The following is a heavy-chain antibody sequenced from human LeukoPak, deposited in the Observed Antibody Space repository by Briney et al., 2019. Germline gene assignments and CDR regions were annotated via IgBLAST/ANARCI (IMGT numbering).Heavy chain of an antibody. V-gene: IGHV3-53*05. Sequence: GGSLRLSCAASGFTVSSNYMSWVRQAPGKGLEWVSVIYSGGSTYYADSVKGRFTISRDNSKNSLYLQMNSLRAEDTAVYYCAKARIRYYDFWSGSYYFDYWGQGTLVTVSS. CDR1: GFTVSSNY. CDR2: IYSGGST. J-gene: IGHJ4*02. D-gene: IGHD3-3*01. CDR3: AKARIRYYDFWSGSYYFDY.